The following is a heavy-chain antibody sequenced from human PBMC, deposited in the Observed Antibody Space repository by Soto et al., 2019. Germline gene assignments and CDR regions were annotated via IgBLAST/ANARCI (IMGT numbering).Heavy chain of an antibody. CDR3: IQSRCGGDCLQSYASYYDYGMDV. J-gene: IGHJ6*02. V-gene: IGHV2-5*02. D-gene: IGHD2-21*02. Sequence: QITLKESGPTLVKPTQTLTLTCTFSAFSLSTGGVGVGWIRQPPGKALEWLALIYWDDDKRYSTSLRSRLTTTKDTSKNQVVLTMTNMDPVDTATYYCIQSRCGGDCLQSYASYYDYGMDVWGQGTTVTVSS. CDR1: AFSLSTGGVG. CDR2: IYWDDDK.